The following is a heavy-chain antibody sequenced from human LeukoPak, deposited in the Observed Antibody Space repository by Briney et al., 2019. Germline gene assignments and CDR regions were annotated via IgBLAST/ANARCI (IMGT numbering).Heavy chain of an antibody. J-gene: IGHJ3*02. D-gene: IGHD7-27*01. V-gene: IGHV4-61*02. CDR1: GDSISRGNNY. CDR3: ARDRAGDSFDI. Sequence: PSETLSLTCTVSGDSISRGNNYWTWIRQPAGKGLEWIGRISTSGNTNYNPSLKSQVTISRHTSKNQFSLNLNFVTAADTAIYYCARDRAGDSFDIWGKGTLVTVSS. CDR2: ISTSGNT.